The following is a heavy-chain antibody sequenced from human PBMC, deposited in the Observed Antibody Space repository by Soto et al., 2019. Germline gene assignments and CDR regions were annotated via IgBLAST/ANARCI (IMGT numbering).Heavy chain of an antibody. CDR3: ARQIYDSDTGPNFQYYFDS. CDR2: IDPSDSQT. J-gene: IGHJ4*02. V-gene: IGHV5-10-1*01. D-gene: IGHD3-22*01. CDR1: GYSFAGYW. Sequence: GESLKISCKGSGYSFAGYWITWVRQKPGKGLEWMGRIDPSDSQTYYSPSFRGHVTISVTKSITTVFLQWSSLRASDTAMYYCARQIYDSDTGPNFQYYFDSWGQGTPVAVSS.